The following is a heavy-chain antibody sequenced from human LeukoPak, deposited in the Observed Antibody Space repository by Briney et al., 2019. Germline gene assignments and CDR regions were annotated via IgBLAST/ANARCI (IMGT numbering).Heavy chain of an antibody. CDR1: GGSISSSSYY. Sequence: SETLSLTCTVSGGSISSSSYYWGWIRQPPGKGLEWIGSIYYSGSTYYNPSLKSRVTMSVDTSKNQFSLKLSSVTAADTAVYYCARQCGYGDYSYYFDYWGQGTLVTVSS. J-gene: IGHJ4*02. D-gene: IGHD4-17*01. V-gene: IGHV4-39*01. CDR2: IYYSGST. CDR3: ARQCGYGDYSYYFDY.